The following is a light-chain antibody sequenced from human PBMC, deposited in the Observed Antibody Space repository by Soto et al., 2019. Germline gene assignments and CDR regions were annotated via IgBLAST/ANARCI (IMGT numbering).Light chain of an antibody. J-gene: IGKJ1*01. V-gene: IGKV1-39*01. CDR1: QSVGNY. CDR3: QQTYNTPWT. Sequence: DIQMTQSPSSLSASVGDRVTITCRASQSVGNYLNWYQQKPGKAPNLLIYAASSLQSGVPSKFSGSGSGTDFTLTISTLQPEDFATYYCQQTYNTPWTFGQGNKVEVK. CDR2: AAS.